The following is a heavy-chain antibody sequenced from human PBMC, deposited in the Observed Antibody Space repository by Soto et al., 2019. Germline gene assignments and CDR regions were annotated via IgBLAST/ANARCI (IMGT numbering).Heavy chain of an antibody. V-gene: IGHV4-39*01. D-gene: IGHD2-15*01. CDR2: MFHSGLT. CDR1: GYSVTSSDYY. Sequence: SETLSLTCSVSGYSVTSSDYYWAWTRQPPGKGLEWIGSMFHSGLTYYNPSLKSRVTLSVDTSKNQFSVRLNSVTAADTAVYYCAPLSVSLSGPYGINVWGQGTTVTVYS. J-gene: IGHJ6*02. CDR3: APLSVSLSGPYGINV.